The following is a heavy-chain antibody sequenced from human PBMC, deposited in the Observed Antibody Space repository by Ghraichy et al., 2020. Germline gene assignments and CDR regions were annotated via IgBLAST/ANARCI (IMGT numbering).Heavy chain of an antibody. CDR1: GFTFSSYG. CDR2: IWYDGSNK. Sequence: GGSLRLSCAASGFTFSSYGMHWVRQAPGKGLEWVAVIWYDGSNKYYADSVKGRFTISRDNSKNTLYLQMNSLRAEDTAVYYCARDPGSSGSLGNAFDIWGQGTMVTVSS. V-gene: IGHV3-33*01. D-gene: IGHD3-22*01. CDR3: ARDPGSSGSLGNAFDI. J-gene: IGHJ3*02.